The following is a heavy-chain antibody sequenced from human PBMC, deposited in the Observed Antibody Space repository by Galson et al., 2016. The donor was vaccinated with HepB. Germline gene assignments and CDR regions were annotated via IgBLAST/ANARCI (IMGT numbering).Heavy chain of an antibody. CDR3: AKDAPGCSTTRCYKRHSYEMDV. CDR1: GFPFSNYA. D-gene: IGHD2-2*02. CDR2: ISYDGSNK. V-gene: IGHV3-30*18. J-gene: IGHJ6*02. Sequence: SLRLSCAASGFPFSNYAMHWVRQAPGKGLEWVALISYDGSNKYNADSVKGRFTISRDDSKNTLYLQMNSLRPEDTAVYYCAKDAPGCSTTRCYKRHSYEMDVWGQGTTVAVSS.